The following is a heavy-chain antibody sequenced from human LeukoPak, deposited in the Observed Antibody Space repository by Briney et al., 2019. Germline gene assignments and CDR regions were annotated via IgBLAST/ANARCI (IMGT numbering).Heavy chain of an antibody. Sequence: SETLSLTCAVYGGSFSGNYWSWIRKPPGKGLEWIGEINHSGSTNYNPSLKSRVTISVDTSKNQFSLKLSSVTAADTAVYYCATSGDGDSGSRDWFDPWGQGTLVTVSS. CDR2: INHSGST. J-gene: IGHJ5*02. V-gene: IGHV4-34*01. CDR1: GGSFSGNY. D-gene: IGHD2-21*02. CDR3: ATSGDGDSGSRDWFDP.